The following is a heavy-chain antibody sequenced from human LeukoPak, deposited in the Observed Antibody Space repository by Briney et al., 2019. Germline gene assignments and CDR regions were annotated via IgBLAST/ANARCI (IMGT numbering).Heavy chain of an antibody. CDR2: IYTSGST. CDR1: GGSISSYY. Sequence: SETLSLTCTVPGGSISSYYRSWIRQPAGKGLEWIGRIYTSGSTNYNPSLKSRVTMSVDTSKNQFSLKLSSVTAADTAVYYCARDRLSYDSSGYYYYFDYWGQGTLVTVSS. V-gene: IGHV4-4*07. D-gene: IGHD3-22*01. CDR3: ARDRLSYDSSGYYYYFDY. J-gene: IGHJ4*02.